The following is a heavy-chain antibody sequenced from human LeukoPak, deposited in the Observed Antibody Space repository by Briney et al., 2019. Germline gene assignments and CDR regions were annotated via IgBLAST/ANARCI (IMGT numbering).Heavy chain of an antibody. CDR2: IKQDGSEK. V-gene: IGHV3-7*03. D-gene: IGHD3-10*01. Sequence: GRSLRLSCAASGFTFSSYGMHWVRQAPGKGLEWVANIKQDGSEKYYVDSVRGRFTISRDNAKNSLYLQMNSLRAEDTAVYYCARSRSGGSGSYYRNFDYWGQGTLVTVSS. CDR1: GFTFSSYG. J-gene: IGHJ4*02. CDR3: ARSRSGGSGSYYRNFDY.